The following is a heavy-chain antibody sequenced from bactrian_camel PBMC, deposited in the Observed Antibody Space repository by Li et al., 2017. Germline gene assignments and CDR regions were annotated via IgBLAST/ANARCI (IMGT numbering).Heavy chain of an antibody. Sequence: SGGGTVQPGGSLKLSCQSTGYDFRPYSSSCVGWIRQAPGKGREAVATIKLGSATPYYSDTMKGRATISLDNAKNTVYLQMNSLKPEDTAMYYCAVLRCGSWALVTDWGQGTQVTVS. CDR3: AVLRCGSWALVTD. CDR1: GYDFRPYSSSC. V-gene: IGHV3S40*01. CDR2: IKLGSATP. D-gene: IGHD2*01. J-gene: IGHJ4*01.